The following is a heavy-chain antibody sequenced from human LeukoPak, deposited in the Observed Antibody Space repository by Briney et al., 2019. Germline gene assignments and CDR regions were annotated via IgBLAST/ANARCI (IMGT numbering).Heavy chain of an antibody. D-gene: IGHD5-12*01. J-gene: IGHJ4*02. V-gene: IGHV4-34*01. CDR2: INHSGST. CDR3: ARRRGYSGYGHFDY. CDR1: GGSFSGYY. Sequence: SETLSLTCAVYGGSFSGYYWSWIRQPPGKGLEWIGEINHSGSTNYNPSLKSRVTISVDTSQNQFSLKLSSVTAADTAVYYCARRRGYSGYGHFDYWGQGTLVTVSS.